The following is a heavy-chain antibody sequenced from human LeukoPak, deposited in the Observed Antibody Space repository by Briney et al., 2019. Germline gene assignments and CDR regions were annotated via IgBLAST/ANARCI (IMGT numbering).Heavy chain of an antibody. D-gene: IGHD2-15*01. CDR3: ARDRRHCSGGSCYSWFDP. Sequence: SETLSLTCAVYGGSFSGYYWSWIRQPPGKGLEWIGEINHSGSTNYNPSLKSRVTMSVDTSKNQFSLKLSSVTAADTAVYYCARDRRHCSGGSCYSWFDPWGQGTLVTVSS. CDR2: INHSGST. J-gene: IGHJ5*02. CDR1: GGSFSGYY. V-gene: IGHV4-34*01.